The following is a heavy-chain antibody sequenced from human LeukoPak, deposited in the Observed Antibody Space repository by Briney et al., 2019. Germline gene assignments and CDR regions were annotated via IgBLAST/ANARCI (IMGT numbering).Heavy chain of an antibody. D-gene: IGHD6-19*01. J-gene: IGHJ4*02. Sequence: PGGSLGLSCAASGFTFSSYEMNWVRQAPGKGLEWVSYISSGSTIYYADSVKGRFTISRDNAKNSLYLQMNSLRAEDTAVYYCARGAGSGPENYFDYWGQGTLVTVSS. CDR2: ISSGSTI. CDR3: ARGAGSGPENYFDY. V-gene: IGHV3-48*03. CDR1: GFTFSSYE.